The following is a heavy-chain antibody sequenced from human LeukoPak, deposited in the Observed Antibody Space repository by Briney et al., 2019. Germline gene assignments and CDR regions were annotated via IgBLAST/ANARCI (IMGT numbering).Heavy chain of an antibody. V-gene: IGHV3-23*01. J-gene: IGHJ4*02. CDR2: VSGSGDST. CDR3: AKDTGYNYGYDY. Sequence: PGGSLRLSCSTSGFTFGNYAMTWVRQAPGMGLEWVSLVSGSGDSTYYADSVKGRFTISRDNSKNMLYLQMNSLRAEDTAIYYCAKDTGYNYGYDYWGQGTLATVSS. D-gene: IGHD5-18*01. CDR1: GFTFGNYA.